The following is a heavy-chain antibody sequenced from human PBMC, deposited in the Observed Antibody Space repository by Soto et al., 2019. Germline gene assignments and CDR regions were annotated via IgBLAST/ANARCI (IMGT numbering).Heavy chain of an antibody. V-gene: IGHV1-18*01. CDR3: ARGAYSSGWYSFYFDY. J-gene: IGHJ4*02. D-gene: IGHD6-19*01. CDR1: GYTFTSYG. CDR2: ISAYNGNT. Sequence: ASVKVSCKASGYTFTSYGISWVRQAPGQGLEWMGWISAYNGNTNYAQKLQGRVTMTWDTSISTAYMELSSLRSEDTAVYYCARGAYSSGWYSFYFDYWGQGTLVTVSS.